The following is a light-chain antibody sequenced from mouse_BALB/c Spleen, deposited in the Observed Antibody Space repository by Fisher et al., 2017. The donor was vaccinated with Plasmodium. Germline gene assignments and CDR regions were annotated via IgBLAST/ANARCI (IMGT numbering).Light chain of an antibody. CDR3: QQYYTYRT. Sequence: DIVMTQTTSSLTVSVGEKVTVSCKSSQSLLYSRNQKNYLAWYQQKPGQSPKLLIYWASTRESGVPDRFTGSGSGTDFTLTISSVKAEDLAVYYCQQYYTYRTFGGGTQLEIK. J-gene: IGKJ1*01. CDR2: WAS. V-gene: IGKV8-30*01. CDR1: QSLLYSRNQKNY.